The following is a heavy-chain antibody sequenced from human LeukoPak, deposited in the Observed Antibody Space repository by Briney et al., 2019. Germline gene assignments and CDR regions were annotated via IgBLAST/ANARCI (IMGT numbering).Heavy chain of an antibody. CDR1: GFTFSSYS. V-gene: IGHV3-48*01. J-gene: IGHJ5*02. D-gene: IGHD3-10*01. CDR3: ARDGWFGDYNWFDP. Sequence: PGESLRLSCAASGFTFSSYSMNWVRQAPGKGLEWVSYISSASNTIYYADSVKGRFTISRDNGKNSLYLQMNSLRAEDTAMYYCARDGWFGDYNWFDPWGQGTLVTVSS. CDR2: ISSASNTI.